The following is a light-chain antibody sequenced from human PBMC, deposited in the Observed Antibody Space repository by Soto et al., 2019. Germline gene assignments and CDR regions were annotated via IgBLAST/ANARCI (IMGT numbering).Light chain of an antibody. J-gene: IGLJ1*01. CDR2: EVN. V-gene: IGLV2-8*01. CDR1: SDDIGGYDY. CDR3: SSYAVKKNFVV. Sequence: QSVLPQTPSASGSPGQSVTISCTGSSDDIGGYDYVSWYQHHPGRTPKLIIYEVNKRPSGVPDRFSGPKSGNTASLTVSGLQAEDGADYYCSSYAVKKNFVVFGSGTMVTVL.